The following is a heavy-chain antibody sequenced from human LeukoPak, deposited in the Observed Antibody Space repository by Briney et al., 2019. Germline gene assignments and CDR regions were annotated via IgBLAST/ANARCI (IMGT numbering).Heavy chain of an antibody. Sequence: GGSLRLSCEASGFTFTTYSMNWVRQAPGKGLEWVSSISSSSSYIYYADSVKGRFTISRDNAKNSLYLQMNSLRAEDTAVYYCARHPWVGATGAFDIWGQGTMVTVSS. V-gene: IGHV3-21*01. CDR3: ARHPWVGATGAFDI. CDR2: ISSSSSYI. J-gene: IGHJ3*02. CDR1: GFTFTTYS. D-gene: IGHD1-26*01.